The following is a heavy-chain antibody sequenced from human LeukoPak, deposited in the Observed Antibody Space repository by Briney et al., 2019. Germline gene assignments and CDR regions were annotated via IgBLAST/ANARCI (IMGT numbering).Heavy chain of an antibody. V-gene: IGHV1-24*01. J-gene: IGHJ4*02. CDR2: FDPEDGEI. Sequence: ASVKVSCKVSGYTLTELSMHWVRQAPGKGLEWMGGFDPEDGEIIYAQKFQGRVTMTEDTSTDTAYMKLSSLKSEDTAVYYCATAGCSTTSCLIAAFDCWGQGTLVTVSS. CDR1: GYTLTELS. D-gene: IGHD2-2*01. CDR3: ATAGCSTTSCLIAAFDC.